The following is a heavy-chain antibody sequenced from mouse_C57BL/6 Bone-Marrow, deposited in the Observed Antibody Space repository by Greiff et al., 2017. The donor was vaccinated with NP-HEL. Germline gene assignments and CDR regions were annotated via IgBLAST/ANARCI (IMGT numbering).Heavy chain of an antibody. J-gene: IGHJ2*01. CDR2: INPNYGTT. CDR1: GYSFTDYN. D-gene: IGHD5-5*01. CDR3: ARSGGMDYPYYFDY. V-gene: IGHV1-39*01. Sequence: EVHLVESGPELVKPGASVKISCKASGYSFTDYNMNWVKQSNGKSLEWIGVINPNYGTTSYNQKFKGKATLTVDQSSSTAYMQLNSLTSEDSAVYYCARSGGMDYPYYFDYWGQGTTLTVSS.